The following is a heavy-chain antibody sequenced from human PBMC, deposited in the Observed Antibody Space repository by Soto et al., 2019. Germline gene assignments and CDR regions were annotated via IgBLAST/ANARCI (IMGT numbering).Heavy chain of an antibody. CDR1: GYTFTSYD. Sequence: ASVKVSCKASGYTFTSYDINWVRQATGQGLEWMGWMNPNSGNTGYAQKFQGRVTMTRNTSISTAYMELSSLRSEDTAVYYCARANDFGSGYYMDYYYYMDVWGKRTTVTFSS. CDR3: ARANDFGSGYYMDYYYYMDV. V-gene: IGHV1-8*01. D-gene: IGHD3-3*01. J-gene: IGHJ6*03. CDR2: MNPNSGNT.